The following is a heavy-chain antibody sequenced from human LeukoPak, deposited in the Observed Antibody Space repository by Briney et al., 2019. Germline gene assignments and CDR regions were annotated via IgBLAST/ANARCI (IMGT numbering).Heavy chain of an antibody. J-gene: IGHJ4*02. CDR1: GFSFSSYW. CDR3: ARHIDWKFDY. V-gene: IGHV3-7*01. D-gene: IGHD1-1*01. CDR2: IKQDGSEE. Sequence: GGSLRLSCAASGFSFSSYWLTWVRQAPGKGLEWVANIKQDGSEEYYVDSVKGRFTISKDNAKYSLYLQMNSLRAEDTAVYYCARHIDWKFDYWRQGTLVTVSS.